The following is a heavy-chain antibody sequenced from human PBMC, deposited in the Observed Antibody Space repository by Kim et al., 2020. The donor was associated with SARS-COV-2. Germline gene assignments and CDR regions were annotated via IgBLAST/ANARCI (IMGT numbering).Heavy chain of an antibody. Sequence: GGSLRLSCAASGFTFSNAWMSWVRQAPGKGLEWVGRIKSKTDGGTTDYAAPVKGRFTISRDDSKNTLYLQMNSLKTEDTAVYYCTTAAGYGDYVDTVDYWGQGTLVTVSS. D-gene: IGHD4-17*01. V-gene: IGHV3-15*01. CDR3: TTAAGYGDYVDTVDY. J-gene: IGHJ4*02. CDR1: GFTFSNAW. CDR2: IKSKTDGGTT.